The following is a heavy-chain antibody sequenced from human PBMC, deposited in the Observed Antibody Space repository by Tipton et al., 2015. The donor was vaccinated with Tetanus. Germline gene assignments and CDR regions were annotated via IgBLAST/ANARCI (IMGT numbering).Heavy chain of an antibody. CDR2: IYYTGST. Sequence: TLSLTCNVSGGSANSGGYSWSWIRQHPGKGLEWIGYIYYTGSTYYNPSLKSRLTISVDTSKNLVSLKLTSVTAADTAVYYCARQDKRFVGYYDALDVWGQGTTVTVSS. CDR1: GGSANSGGYS. D-gene: IGHD3-3*01. CDR3: ARQDKRFVGYYDALDV. V-gene: IGHV4-31*03. J-gene: IGHJ6*02.